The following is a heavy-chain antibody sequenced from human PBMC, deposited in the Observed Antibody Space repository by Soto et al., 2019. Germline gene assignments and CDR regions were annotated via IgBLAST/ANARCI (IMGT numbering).Heavy chain of an antibody. D-gene: IGHD3-22*01. CDR2: IYYSGST. J-gene: IGHJ3*02. CDR1: GGSISSGDYY. CDR3: ARNTDSSGYYSI. V-gene: IGHV4-30-4*01. Sequence: SETLSLTCTVSGGSISSGDYYWSWIRQPPGRGLEWIGYIYYSGSTYYNPSLKSRVTISVDTSKNQFSLKLSSVTAADMAVYYCARNTDSSGYYSIWGQGTMVTVSS.